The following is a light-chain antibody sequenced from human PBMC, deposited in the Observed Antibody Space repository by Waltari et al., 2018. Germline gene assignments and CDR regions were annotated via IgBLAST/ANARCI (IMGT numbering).Light chain of an antibody. CDR3: FSYAGSYTYV. Sequence: QSALTQPRSVTGSPGQSAPLRCTGTSSAIGLCNDVSWYQQHPGKAPQLVIYDVSKRPSGVPDRFSGSKSGNTASLTISGLQAEDETDYYCFSYAGSYTYVFGTVTTVTVL. J-gene: IGLJ1*01. CDR2: DVS. V-gene: IGLV2-11*01. CDR1: SSAIGLCND.